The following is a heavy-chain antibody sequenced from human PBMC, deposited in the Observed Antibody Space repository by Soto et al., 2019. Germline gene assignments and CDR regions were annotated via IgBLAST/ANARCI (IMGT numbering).Heavy chain of an antibody. V-gene: IGHV3-64*01. CDR1: GFTFSRYA. Sequence: EVQLVESGGGLVQPGGSLRLSCAASGFTFSRYAMYWVRQAPGKGLEDVSAISSNGGSTYYANSVKGRFTISRDNSKNTLHLQMGSLRAEDMAVYYCARSWDNGYYFDYWGQGTLVTVSS. CDR2: ISSNGGST. D-gene: IGHD1-26*01. J-gene: IGHJ4*02. CDR3: ARSWDNGYYFDY.